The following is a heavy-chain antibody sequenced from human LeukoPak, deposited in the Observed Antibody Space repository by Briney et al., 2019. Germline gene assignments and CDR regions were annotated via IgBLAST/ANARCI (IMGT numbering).Heavy chain of an antibody. CDR3: ARAWFTVYSGSYGFDP. CDR2: ISGSGGST. J-gene: IGHJ2*01. D-gene: IGHD1-26*01. Sequence: PGGSLRLSCAASGFTFSSYAMSWVRQAPGKGLEWVSAISGSGGSTYYADSVKGRFTISRDNSKNTLYLQMNSLRAEDTAVYYCARAWFTVYSGSYGFDPWGRGTLVTVSS. V-gene: IGHV3-23*01. CDR1: GFTFSSYA.